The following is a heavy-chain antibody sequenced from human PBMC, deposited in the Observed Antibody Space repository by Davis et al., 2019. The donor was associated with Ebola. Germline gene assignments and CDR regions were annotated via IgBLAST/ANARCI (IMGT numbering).Heavy chain of an antibody. V-gene: IGHV3-30-3*01. J-gene: IGHJ6*02. CDR1: GFTFSSYA. CDR2: ISYDGSNK. CDR3: ARDWYYYDSSGYWLNYYYGMDV. Sequence: GESLKISCAASGFTFSSYAMHWVRRAPGKGLEWVAVISYDGSNKYYADSVKGRFTISRDNSKNTLYLQMNSLRAEDTAVYYCARDWYYYDSSGYWLNYYYGMDVWGQGTTVTVSS. D-gene: IGHD3-22*01.